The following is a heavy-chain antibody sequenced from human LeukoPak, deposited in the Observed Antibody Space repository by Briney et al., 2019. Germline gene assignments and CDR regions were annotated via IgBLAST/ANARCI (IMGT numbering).Heavy chain of an antibody. CDR3: TRMTIFGVVTPGAFDI. CDR1: GFTFSGSA. J-gene: IGHJ3*02. D-gene: IGHD3-3*01. Sequence: PGGSLRLSCAASGFTFSGSAMHRVRQASGKGLEWVGRIRSKANSYATAYAASVKGRFTISRDDSKNTAYLQMNSLKTEDTAVYYCTRMTIFGVVTPGAFDIWGQGTMVTVSS. CDR2: IRSKANSYAT. V-gene: IGHV3-73*01.